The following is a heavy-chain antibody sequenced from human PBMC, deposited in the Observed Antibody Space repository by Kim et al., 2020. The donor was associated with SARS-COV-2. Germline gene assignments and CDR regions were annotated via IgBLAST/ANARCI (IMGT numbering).Heavy chain of an antibody. D-gene: IGHD1-1*01. Sequence: VTGRFTISRENSKNTLYLQMNSLRAEDTAVYYCARDRGPGYSYYYGMDVWGQGTTVTVSS. V-gene: IGHV3-30*01. J-gene: IGHJ6*02. CDR3: ARDRGPGYSYYYGMDV.